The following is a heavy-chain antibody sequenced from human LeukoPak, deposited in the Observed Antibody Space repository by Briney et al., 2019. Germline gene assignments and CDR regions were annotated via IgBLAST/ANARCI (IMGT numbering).Heavy chain of an antibody. D-gene: IGHD6-13*01. CDR3: ARVRYSSNSRDFDY. J-gene: IGHJ4*02. CDR1: GGSISSGDYY. V-gene: IGHV4-30-4*01. CDR2: IYYSGST. Sequence: SQTLSLTCTVSGGSISSGDYYWRWIRQPPGKGLEWIGYIYYSGSTYYNPSLKSRVTISVDTSKNQFSLKLSSVTAADTAVYYCARVRYSSNSRDFDYWGQGTLVTVSS.